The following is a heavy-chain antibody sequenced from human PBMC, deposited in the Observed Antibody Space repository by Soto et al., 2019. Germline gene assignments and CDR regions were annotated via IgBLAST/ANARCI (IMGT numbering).Heavy chain of an antibody. Sequence: GAAVRVSCKACGGTFSSYAISWVRQAPGQGLEWMGGIIPIFGTANYAQKFQGRVTITADESTSTAYMELSSLGSEDTAVYYCATARVVASYYYYGMDVWGQGTTVTVSS. D-gene: IGHD2-15*01. V-gene: IGHV1-69*13. J-gene: IGHJ6*02. CDR1: GGTFSSYA. CDR3: ATARVVASYYYYGMDV. CDR2: IIPIFGTA.